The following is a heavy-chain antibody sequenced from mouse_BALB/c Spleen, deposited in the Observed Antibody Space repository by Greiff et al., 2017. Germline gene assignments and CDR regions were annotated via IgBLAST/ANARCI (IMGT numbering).Heavy chain of an antibody. J-gene: IGHJ4*01. CDR1: GYTFTSYW. Sequence: VKLMESGAELAKPGASVKMSCKASGYTFTSYWMHWVKQRPGQGLEWIGYINPSTGYTEYNQKFKDKATLTADKSSSTAYMQLSSLTSEDSAVYYCARWNWEGDYAMDYWGQGTSVTVSS. V-gene: IGHV1-7*01. D-gene: IGHD4-1*01. CDR2: INPSTGYT. CDR3: ARWNWEGDYAMDY.